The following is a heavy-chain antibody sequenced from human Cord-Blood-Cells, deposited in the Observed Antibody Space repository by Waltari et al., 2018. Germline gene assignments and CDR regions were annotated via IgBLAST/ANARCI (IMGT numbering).Heavy chain of an antibody. CDR1: GHSISSGYY. CDR3: ASGVVVPANYWFDP. V-gene: IGHV4-38-2*02. D-gene: IGHD2-2*01. J-gene: IGHJ5*02. Sequence: QVQLQESGPGLVKPSETMSLTCTVSGHSISSGYYWGWIRQPPGKGLEWIGSIYHSGSTYYNPSLKSRVTISVDTSKNQFSLKLSSVTAADTAVYYCASGVVVPANYWFDPWGQGTLVTVSS. CDR2: IYHSGST.